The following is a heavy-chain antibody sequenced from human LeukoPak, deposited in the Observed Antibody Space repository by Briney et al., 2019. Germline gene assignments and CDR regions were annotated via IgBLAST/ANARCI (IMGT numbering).Heavy chain of an antibody. Sequence: ASVKVSCKASGYTFTSYGITWVRQAPGQGLEWMGWISTYNGNTNYAQNLQGRVTMTTDTSTSTAYMELRSLTSDDTAVYYCARVGADCSDGNCYWGQGTLVTVSS. J-gene: IGHJ4*02. CDR1: GYTFTSYG. CDR3: ARVGADCSDGNCY. D-gene: IGHD2-15*01. V-gene: IGHV1-18*01. CDR2: ISTYNGNT.